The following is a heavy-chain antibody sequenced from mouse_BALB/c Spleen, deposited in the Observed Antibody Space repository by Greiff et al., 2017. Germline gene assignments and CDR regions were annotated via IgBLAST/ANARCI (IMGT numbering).Heavy chain of an antibody. CDR2: ISSGGGST. J-gene: IGHJ1*01. V-gene: IGHV5-12-1*01. Sequence: EVQRVESGGGLVKPGGSLKLSCAASGFAFSSYDMSWVRQTPEKRLEWVAYISSGGGSTYYPDTVKGRFTISRDNAKNTLYLQMSSLKSEDTAMYYCARHRYSRYFDVWGAGTTVTVSS. D-gene: IGHD2-14*01. CDR1: GFAFSSYD. CDR3: ARHRYSRYFDV.